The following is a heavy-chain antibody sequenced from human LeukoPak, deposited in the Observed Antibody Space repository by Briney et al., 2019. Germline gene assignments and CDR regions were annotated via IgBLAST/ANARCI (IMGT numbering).Heavy chain of an antibody. J-gene: IGHJ6*02. D-gene: IGHD5-12*01. V-gene: IGHV3-30-3*01. CDR3: AREATNWNYYYYGMDV. CDR2: ISYDGSNK. CDR1: GFTFDHYS. Sequence: GGSLRLSCAASGFTFDHYSMHWVRQAPGKGLEWVAVISYDGSNKCYADSVKGRFTISRDNSKNTLYLQMNSLRAEDTAVYYCAREATNWNYYYYGMDVWGQGTTVTVSS.